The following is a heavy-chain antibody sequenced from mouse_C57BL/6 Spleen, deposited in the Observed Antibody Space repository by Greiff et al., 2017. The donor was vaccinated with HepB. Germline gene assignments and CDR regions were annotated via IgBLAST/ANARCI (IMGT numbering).Heavy chain of an antibody. CDR3: ARYYYGSSYWDFEV. CDR2: INPYNGDT. V-gene: IGHV1-20*01. CDR1: GYSFTGYF. Sequence: VQLKESGPELVKPGDSVKISCKASGYSFTGYFMNWVMQSHGKSLEWIGRINPYNGDTFYNQKFKGKATLTVDKSSSTAHMELRSLTSEDSAVYYCARYYYGSSYWDFEVGGTGTTVTVSS. D-gene: IGHD1-1*01. J-gene: IGHJ1*03.